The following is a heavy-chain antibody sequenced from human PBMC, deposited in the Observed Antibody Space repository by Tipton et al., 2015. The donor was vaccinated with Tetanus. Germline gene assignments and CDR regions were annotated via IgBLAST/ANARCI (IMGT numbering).Heavy chain of an antibody. J-gene: IGHJ5*02. CDR3: ARSADNWFDP. CDR1: GGSLSSGTFY. CDR2: IYYNGNA. Sequence: TLSLTCSLSGGSLSSGTFYWDWIRQRPGKGLEWVRNIYYNGNALENPSLKGRVTLSLDKSKNQFSLRLSSVTAADTGIYYCARSADNWFDPWGQGILVTVSS. V-gene: IGHV4-39*01.